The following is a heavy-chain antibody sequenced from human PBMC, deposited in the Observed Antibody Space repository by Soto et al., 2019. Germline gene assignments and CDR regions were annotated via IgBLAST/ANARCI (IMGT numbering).Heavy chain of an antibody. V-gene: IGHV3-21*01. CDR3: ARALTPGIVGATPNLGWFDP. D-gene: IGHD1-26*01. CDR1: GFTFSSYS. CDR2: ISSSSSYI. Sequence: EVQLVESGGGLVKPGGSLRLSCAASGFTFSSYSMNWVRQAPGKGLEWVSSISSSSSYIYYADSVKGRFTISRDNAKNPLYLQMNSLRAEDTAVYYCARALTPGIVGATPNLGWFDPWGQGTLVTVSS. J-gene: IGHJ5*02.